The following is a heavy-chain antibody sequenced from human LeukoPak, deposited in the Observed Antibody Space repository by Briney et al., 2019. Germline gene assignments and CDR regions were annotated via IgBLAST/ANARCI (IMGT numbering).Heavy chain of an antibody. V-gene: IGHV3-48*03. D-gene: IGHD5-12*01. CDR2: ISSSGSTI. Sequence: GGSLRLSCAASGFTFSSYEMNWVRQAPGKGLEWVSYISSSGSTIYYADSVKGRFTISRDNAQNSLYLQMNSLRDEDTAVYYCARAMRSGYDYWGQGTLVTVSS. J-gene: IGHJ4*02. CDR3: ARAMRSGYDY. CDR1: GFTFSSYE.